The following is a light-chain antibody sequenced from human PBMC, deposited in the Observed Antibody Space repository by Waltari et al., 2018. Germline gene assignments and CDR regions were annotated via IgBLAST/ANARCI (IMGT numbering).Light chain of an antibody. J-gene: IGKJ5*01. Sequence: DIQMTQSPSSLSASVGDRVTITCRASQSISSYINWYQQKPGKAPKLLIYAASSLQSWVPSRFSGSGSGTDFTLTISSLQPEDFATYYCQQSYSTPPTFGQGTRLEIK. CDR1: QSISSY. V-gene: IGKV1-39*01. CDR2: AAS. CDR3: QQSYSTPPT.